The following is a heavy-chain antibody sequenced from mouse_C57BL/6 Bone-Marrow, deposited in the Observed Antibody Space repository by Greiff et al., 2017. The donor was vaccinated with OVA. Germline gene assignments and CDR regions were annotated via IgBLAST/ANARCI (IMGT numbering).Heavy chain of an antibody. Sequence: QVQLQQPGAELVRPGSSVKLSCKASGYTFNSYWMHWVKQRPIQGLEWIGNIDPSSSEHHYHHQFKAKPKLTVDKYSSTTYMQLSSMTSEDSAVYYWARYGKHPFDYWGQGTTLTVSA. CDR2: IDPSSSEH. J-gene: IGHJ2*01. CDR3: ARYGKHPFDY. D-gene: IGHD1-1*02. CDR1: GYTFNSYW. V-gene: IGHV1-52*01.